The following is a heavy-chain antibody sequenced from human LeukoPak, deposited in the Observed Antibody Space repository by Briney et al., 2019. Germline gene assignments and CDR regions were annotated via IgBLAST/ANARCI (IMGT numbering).Heavy chain of an antibody. D-gene: IGHD3-16*01. V-gene: IGHV3-33*01. CDR3: ARGANMITFGGLTDY. CDR2: IWYDGSNK. Sequence: PGGSLRLSCAASGFTFSSYGMHWVRQAPGKGLEWVAVIWYDGSNKYYADSVKGRFTISRDNSKNTLYLQMNSLRAEDTAVYYCARGANMITFGGLTDYWGQGTLVTVSS. CDR1: GFTFSSYG. J-gene: IGHJ4*02.